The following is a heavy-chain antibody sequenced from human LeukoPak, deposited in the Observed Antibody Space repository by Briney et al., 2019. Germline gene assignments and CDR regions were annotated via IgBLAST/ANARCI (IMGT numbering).Heavy chain of an antibody. J-gene: IGHJ4*02. CDR2: INHSGST. D-gene: IGHD6-13*01. CDR1: GGSFSGYY. V-gene: IGHV4-34*01. CDR3: ARGLIAAAASFDY. Sequence: PSETLSLTCAVYGGSFSGYYWSWIRQPPGKGLEWIGEINHSGSTNYNPSLKSRVTISVDKSKNQFSLKLSSVTAADTAVYYCARGLIAAAASFDYWGQGTLVTVSS.